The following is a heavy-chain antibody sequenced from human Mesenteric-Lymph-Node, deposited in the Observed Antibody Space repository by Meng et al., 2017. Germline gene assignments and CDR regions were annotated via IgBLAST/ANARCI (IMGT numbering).Heavy chain of an antibody. D-gene: IGHD3-22*01. CDR1: GFTFSSYA. Sequence: GESLKISCAASGFTFSSYAMHWVRQAPGKGLEWVSYISSSGSTIYYADSVKGRFAISRDNAKNSLYLQMNSLRAEDTAVYYCARTRTVYYDSSSSFYRPFDYWGQGTLVTVSS. CDR3: ARTRTVYYDSSSSFYRPFDY. J-gene: IGHJ4*02. CDR2: ISSSGSTI. V-gene: IGHV3-48*04.